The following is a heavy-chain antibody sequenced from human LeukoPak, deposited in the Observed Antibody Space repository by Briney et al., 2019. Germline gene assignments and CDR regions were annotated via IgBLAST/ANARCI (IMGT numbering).Heavy chain of an antibody. CDR3: ARAVAYYYVSGNYYPGAFDV. J-gene: IGHJ3*01. CDR1: GFSVSSNF. Sequence: GGSLRLSCTASGFSVSSNFMGWVRQAPGKGLEWVSVLYSGANTYYADSVEGRFTISRDNSKNTLFLQMNSLRADDTAVYYCARAVAYYYVSGNYYPGAFDVWGQGTMVTVSS. V-gene: IGHV3-53*01. CDR2: LYSGANT. D-gene: IGHD3-10*01.